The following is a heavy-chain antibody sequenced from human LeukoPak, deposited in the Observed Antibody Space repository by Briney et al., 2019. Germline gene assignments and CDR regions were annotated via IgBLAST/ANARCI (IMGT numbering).Heavy chain of an antibody. CDR1: GGSFSGYY. D-gene: IGHD5-24*01. Sequence: SETLSLTCAVYGGSFSGYYWSWIRQPPGKGLEWIGEINHSGSTNYNPSLKSRVTISVDTSKNQFSLKLSSVTAADTAVYYCARDLGGVDGYKVLGYWGQGTLVTVSS. CDR2: INHSGST. V-gene: IGHV4-34*01. CDR3: ARDLGGVDGYKVLGY. J-gene: IGHJ4*02.